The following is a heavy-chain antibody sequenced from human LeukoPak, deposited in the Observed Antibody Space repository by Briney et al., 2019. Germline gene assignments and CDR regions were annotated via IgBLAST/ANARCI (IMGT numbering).Heavy chain of an antibody. D-gene: IGHD3-22*01. Sequence: ASVKVSCKASGYTFTSYYMHWVRQAPGQGLEWMGIINPSGGSTSYAQKLQGRVTMTTDTSTSTAYMELRSLRSDDTAVYYCASLKNYYDSSGYLVTDAFDMWGQGTMVIVSS. V-gene: IGHV1-46*01. J-gene: IGHJ3*02. CDR2: INPSGGST. CDR1: GYTFTSYY. CDR3: ASLKNYYDSSGYLVTDAFDM.